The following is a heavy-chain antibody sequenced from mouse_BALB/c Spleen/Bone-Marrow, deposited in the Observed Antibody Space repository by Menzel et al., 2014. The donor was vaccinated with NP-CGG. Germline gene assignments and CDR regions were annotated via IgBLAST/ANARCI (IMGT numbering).Heavy chain of an antibody. CDR1: GYTFTTYT. Sequence: QVPLQQSGAELARPGASVKMSCKASGYTFTTYTIHWMKQRPGQGLEWIGYIIPSSGYTNYNQKFKDKATLTADKSSSTAYMQLSSLTPEDSAVYYCAIRYYAMDYWGQGTSVTVSS. D-gene: IGHD1-1*01. V-gene: IGHV1-4*01. J-gene: IGHJ4*01. CDR3: AIRYYAMDY. CDR2: IIPSSGYT.